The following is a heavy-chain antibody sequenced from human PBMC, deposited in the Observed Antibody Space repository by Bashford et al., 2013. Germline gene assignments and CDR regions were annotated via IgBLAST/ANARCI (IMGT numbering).Heavy chain of an antibody. D-gene: IGHD2-15*01. J-gene: IGHJ3*02. CDR2: IHGDGTT. Sequence: VRHGVQGRGLEWVSIIHGDGTTYFTDSVRGRFTISRDDSKNTLYLQMSTLRAEDTAVYYCARRSIVHGAFDIWGQGTMVTVSS. CDR3: ARRSIVHGAFDI. V-gene: IGHV3-53*01.